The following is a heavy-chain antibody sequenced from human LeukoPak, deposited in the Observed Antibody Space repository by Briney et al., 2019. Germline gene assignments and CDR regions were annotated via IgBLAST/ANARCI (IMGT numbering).Heavy chain of an antibody. D-gene: IGHD3-10*01. Sequence: HPGGSLRLSCAASGFTFSSYSMTWVRQAPGKGLEWVSYISSSSSTIYYADSVKGRFTISRDNAKNSLYLQMNSLRDEDTAVYYCARDFYYGSGTVFDYWGQGTLVTVSS. CDR1: GFTFSSYS. CDR2: ISSSSSTI. J-gene: IGHJ4*02. V-gene: IGHV3-48*02. CDR3: ARDFYYGSGTVFDY.